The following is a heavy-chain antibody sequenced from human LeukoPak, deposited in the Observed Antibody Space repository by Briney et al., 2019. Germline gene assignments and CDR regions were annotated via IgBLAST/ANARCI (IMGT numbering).Heavy chain of an antibody. D-gene: IGHD3-10*01. CDR1: GYTFTSYY. J-gene: IGHJ4*02. CDR2: INPSGGST. CDR3: ARVGDSGSPFDY. Sequence: GASVNLSXTASGYTFTSYYMHWVRRAPGQGLEGMGIINPSGGSTSYAQKFQRRVTMPRDTSTSTVYMEVSSLRSEDTAVYYCARVGDSGSPFDYWGQGTLVTVSS. V-gene: IGHV1-46*01.